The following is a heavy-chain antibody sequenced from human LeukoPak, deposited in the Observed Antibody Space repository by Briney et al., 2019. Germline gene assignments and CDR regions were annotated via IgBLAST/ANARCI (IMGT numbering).Heavy chain of an antibody. CDR1: GYTFATHY. D-gene: IGHD2-8*01. CDR2: INPSGGST. Sequence: ASVKVSCKASGYTFATHYMHWARQAPGQGLEWMGIINPSGGSTSYAQKFQGRVIMTRDTSTSTVYMELSSLRSEDTAVYYCARDRWCFGYWGQGTLVTVSS. V-gene: IGHV1-46*01. J-gene: IGHJ4*02. CDR3: ARDRWCFGY.